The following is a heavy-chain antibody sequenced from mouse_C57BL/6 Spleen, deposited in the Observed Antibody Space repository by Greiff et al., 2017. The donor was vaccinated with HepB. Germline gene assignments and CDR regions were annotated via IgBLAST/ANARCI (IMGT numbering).Heavy chain of an antibody. CDR3: ARNYGSSYNFDD. J-gene: IGHJ2*01. Sequence: QVQLQQSGPELVKPGASVKISCKASGYAFSSSWMNWVKQRPGKGLEWIGRIYPGDGDTNYNGKFKGKATLTADKSSSTAYMQLSSLTSEDSAVYFCARNYGSSYNFDDWGQGTTVTVSS. CDR1: GYAFSSSW. V-gene: IGHV1-82*01. D-gene: IGHD1-1*01. CDR2: IYPGDGDT.